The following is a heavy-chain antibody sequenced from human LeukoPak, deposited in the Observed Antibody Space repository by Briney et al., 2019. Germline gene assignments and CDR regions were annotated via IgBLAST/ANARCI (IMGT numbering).Heavy chain of an antibody. D-gene: IGHD3-22*01. CDR1: GFTFSSYG. Sequence: PGGSLRLSCAASGFTFSSYGMHWVRQAPGKGLEWVAFIRYDGSNKYYADSVKGRFTISRDNSKNTLYLQVNSLRAEDTAVYYCAKMRIVVVMFEAFDIWGQGTMVTVSS. CDR2: IRYDGSNK. J-gene: IGHJ3*02. CDR3: AKMRIVVVMFEAFDI. V-gene: IGHV3-30*02.